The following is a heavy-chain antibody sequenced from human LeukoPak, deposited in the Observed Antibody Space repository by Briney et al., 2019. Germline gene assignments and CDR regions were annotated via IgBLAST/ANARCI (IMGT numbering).Heavy chain of an antibody. J-gene: IGHJ4*02. CDR3: ARGDYYYDSSGYRFFDY. Sequence: GASVKVSCKASGYTFTSYDINWVRQATGQGLEWMGIINPSGGSTSYAQKFQGRVTMTRDTSTSTVYMELSSLRSEDTAVYYCARGDYYYDSSGYRFFDYWGQGTLVTVSS. D-gene: IGHD3-22*01. V-gene: IGHV1-46*01. CDR1: GYTFTSYD. CDR2: INPSGGST.